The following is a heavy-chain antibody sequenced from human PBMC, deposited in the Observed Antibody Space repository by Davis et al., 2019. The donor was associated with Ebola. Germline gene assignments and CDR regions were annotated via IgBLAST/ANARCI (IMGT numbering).Heavy chain of an antibody. V-gene: IGHV3-74*01. Sequence: PGGSLRLSCAASGFTFSSYWMHWVRQAPGKGLVWVSRINSDGSSTSYADSVKGRFTISRDNSKNTLYLQMNSLRAEDTAVYYCARALPIYSNYYYYYYGMDVWGQGTTVTVSS. D-gene: IGHD4-11*01. J-gene: IGHJ6*02. CDR1: GFTFSSYW. CDR2: INSDGSST. CDR3: ARALPIYSNYYYYYYGMDV.